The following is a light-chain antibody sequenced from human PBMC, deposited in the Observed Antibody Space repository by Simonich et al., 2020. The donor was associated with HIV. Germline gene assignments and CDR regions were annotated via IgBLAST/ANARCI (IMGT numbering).Light chain of an antibody. Sequence: EIVLTQSPGTLSLSPGERAPLSCRATQSVSSNLAWYQQKPGQAPRLLIYDASNRATGIPARFSGSGSGTDFTLTISSLEPEDFAVYYCQQRTNWRTFGQGTKVEIK. V-gene: IGKV3-11*01. CDR2: DAS. J-gene: IGKJ1*01. CDR3: QQRTNWRT. CDR1: QSVSSN.